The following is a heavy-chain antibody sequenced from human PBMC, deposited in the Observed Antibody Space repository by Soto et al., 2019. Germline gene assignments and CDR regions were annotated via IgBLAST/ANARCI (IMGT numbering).Heavy chain of an antibody. CDR1: GGAFNNYV. D-gene: IGHD2-21*01. CDR3: ARGDWGYNYYYYAMDI. Sequence: QVQLVQSGAEMKTPGSSVNVSCTLSGGAFNNYVISWVRQAPGQGLEWVGSIVPIYRSSLFAQKFQGRVTLSPDEATNTVYMKMSSLRTVDTAIYSCARGDWGYNYYYYAMDIWGQGTAVTVSS. V-gene: IGHV1-69*18. CDR2: IVPIYRSS. J-gene: IGHJ6*02.